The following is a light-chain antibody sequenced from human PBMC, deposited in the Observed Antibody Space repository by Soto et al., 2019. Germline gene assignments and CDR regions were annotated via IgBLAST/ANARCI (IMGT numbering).Light chain of an antibody. J-gene: IGKJ2*01. Sequence: DIQMTQSPSSLSASVGDRVTITCRASQSISSNLNWYQQKPGKAPKLLIYAASSLQSGVPSRFSGSGSGTDFTLTISSLQPEDFATYYCRQSYSTPYTFGQGTKLEIK. CDR1: QSISSN. V-gene: IGKV1-39*01. CDR3: RQSYSTPYT. CDR2: AAS.